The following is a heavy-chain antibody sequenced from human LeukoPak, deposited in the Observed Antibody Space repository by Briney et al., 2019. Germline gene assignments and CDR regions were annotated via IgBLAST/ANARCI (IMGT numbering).Heavy chain of an antibody. Sequence: PGGSLRLSCAASGFTFSSYAMHWVRQAPGKGLEWVAVISYDGSNRYYADSVKGRFTISRDNSKNTLYLQMNSLRAEDTAVYYCAKGCSGGSCYWADYWGQGTLVTVSS. CDR3: AKGCSGGSCYWADY. D-gene: IGHD2-15*01. CDR1: GFTFSSYA. CDR2: ISYDGSNR. V-gene: IGHV3-30-3*01. J-gene: IGHJ4*02.